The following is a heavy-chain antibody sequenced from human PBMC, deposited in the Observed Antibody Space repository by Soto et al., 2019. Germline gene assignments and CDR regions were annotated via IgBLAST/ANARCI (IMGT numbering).Heavy chain of an antibody. V-gene: IGHV3-53*02. CDR3: ASHIAVAGSWGC. D-gene: IGHD6-19*01. J-gene: IGHJ4*02. CDR1: GFTVSSNY. Sequence: EVQLVETGGGLIQPGGSLRLSCAASGFTVSSNYMSWVRQAPGKGLEWVSVIYSGGSTYYADSVKGRFTISRDNSKNTLSVQMNSLRAEDTAVYYCASHIAVAGSWGCWGQGTLVTVSS. CDR2: IYSGGST.